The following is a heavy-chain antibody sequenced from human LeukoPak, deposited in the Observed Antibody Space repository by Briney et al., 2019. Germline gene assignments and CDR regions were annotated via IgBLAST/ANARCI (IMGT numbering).Heavy chain of an antibody. CDR2: IKSDGSTT. CDR1: GFTFSSYW. J-gene: IGHJ4*02. CDR3: ARLRSGYYIDY. V-gene: IGHV3-74*01. Sequence: GGSLRLSCAASGFTFSSYWMHWVRHAPGKGLVWVSLIKSDGSTTNYADSVKGRFTISRDNAKNTLYLQMNSLRAEDTAVYYCARLRSGYYIDYWGQGTLVTVSS. D-gene: IGHD3-3*01.